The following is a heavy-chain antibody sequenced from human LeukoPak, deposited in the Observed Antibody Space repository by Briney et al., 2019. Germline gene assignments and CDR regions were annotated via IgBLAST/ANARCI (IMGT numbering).Heavy chain of an antibody. CDR3: ARGLAAAAEPGIDY. J-gene: IGHJ4*02. Sequence: PGVSLRLSCAASGFTFSDYYMSWIRQAPGRGLEWVSYISSSGSTIYYADSVKVRFTISTDNAKNSLYLQLNCLRAEDTAVYYCARGLAAAAEPGIDYWGQGTLVTVSS. CDR1: GFTFSDYY. V-gene: IGHV3-11*01. D-gene: IGHD6-13*01. CDR2: ISSSGSTI.